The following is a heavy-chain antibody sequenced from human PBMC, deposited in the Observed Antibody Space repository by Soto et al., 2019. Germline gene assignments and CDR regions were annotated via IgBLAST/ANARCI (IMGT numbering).Heavy chain of an antibody. D-gene: IGHD4-17*01. V-gene: IGHV2-5*01. CDR2: IYWNDDK. CDR1: GFSLTTPGAG. Sequence: PTLVNPTQTLTLTCTFSGFSLTTPGAGVGWIRQPPGKALEWLALIYWNDDKRYSPSLKSRLTITKDTSKNQVVLIMTNMDPVDKATYYCAHRGYGDYSRDRWPAPWGQGVPFTVFS. CDR3: AHRGYGDYSRDRWPAP. J-gene: IGHJ5*02.